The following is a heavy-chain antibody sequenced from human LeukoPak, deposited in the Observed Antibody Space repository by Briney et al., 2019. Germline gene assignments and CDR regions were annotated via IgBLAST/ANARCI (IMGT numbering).Heavy chain of an antibody. CDR3: ARSIGPSTSPYYYGMDV. V-gene: IGHV4-59*08. D-gene: IGHD2-2*01. J-gene: IGHJ6*02. CDR2: ISYSGST. CDR1: GGSFSGYY. Sequence: ASETLSLTCAVYGGSFSGYYWSWIRQPPGEGLEWIGYISYSGSTNYNPSLKSRVTISVDTSKNHFSLRLTSVTAADTAVYFCARSIGPSTSPYYYGMDVWGQGTTVTVSS.